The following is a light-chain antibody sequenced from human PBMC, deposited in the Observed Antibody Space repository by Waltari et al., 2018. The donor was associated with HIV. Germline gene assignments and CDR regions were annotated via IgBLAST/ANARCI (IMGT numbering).Light chain of an antibody. J-gene: IGLJ2*01. Sequence: QSVLTQPPSVSAAPGQKVTISCSGSSSNIGNNYVSWSQQLPGTAPKLLIYDNNKRPSGIPDRCSGSKSGTSATLGITGLQTGDEADYYCGTWDSSLSVVVFGGGTKLTVL. CDR1: SSNIGNNY. CDR2: DNN. CDR3: GTWDSSLSVVV. V-gene: IGLV1-51*01.